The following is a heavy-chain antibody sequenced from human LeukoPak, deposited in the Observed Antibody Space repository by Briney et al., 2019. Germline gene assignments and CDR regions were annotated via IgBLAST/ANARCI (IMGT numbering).Heavy chain of an antibody. V-gene: IGHV4-34*01. Sequence: PSETLSLTCAVYGGSFSGYYWSWIRQPPGKGLEWIGEINHSGSTNYNPSLKSRVTISVDTSKNQFSLKLSSVTAADTAVYYCVRGWGYSYGGGWFDPWGQGTLVTVSS. CDR1: GGSFSGYY. CDR2: INHSGST. D-gene: IGHD5-18*01. CDR3: VRGWGYSYGGGWFDP. J-gene: IGHJ5*02.